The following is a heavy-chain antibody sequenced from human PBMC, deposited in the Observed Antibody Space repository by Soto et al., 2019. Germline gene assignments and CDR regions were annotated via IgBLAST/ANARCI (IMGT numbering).Heavy chain of an antibody. D-gene: IGHD1-1*01. CDR1: GFSFRTYG. J-gene: IGHJ3*01. V-gene: IGHV3-33*01. CDR2: ISPK. CDR3: ARDDAFANENAFDL. Sequence: PGGSLRLSCAVSGFSFRTYGFHWVRQPPGKGLQWVAVISPKGHSDSVEGRFTISRDNSKDTLYLQMNNLRAEDTAVYYCARDDAFANENAFDLWGQGTKVTVSS.